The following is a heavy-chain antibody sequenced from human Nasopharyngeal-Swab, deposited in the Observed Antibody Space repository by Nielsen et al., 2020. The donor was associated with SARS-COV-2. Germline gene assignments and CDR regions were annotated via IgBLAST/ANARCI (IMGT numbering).Heavy chain of an antibody. V-gene: IGHV3-9*01. J-gene: IGHJ3*02. Sequence: GESLTISCAASGFTFDDYAMHWVRQAPGKGLELVSGISWNSGSIGYEDSVKGRFTISRDNAKNSLYQEMNSLRAEDTALYYCAKENNNAPFDIWGQGTMVTVSS. CDR3: AKENNNAPFDI. CDR1: GFTFDDYA. CDR2: ISWNSGSI. D-gene: IGHD1/OR15-1a*01.